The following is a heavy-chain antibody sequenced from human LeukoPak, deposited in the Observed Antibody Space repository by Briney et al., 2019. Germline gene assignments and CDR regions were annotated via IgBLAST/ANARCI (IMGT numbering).Heavy chain of an antibody. J-gene: IGHJ4*02. CDR1: GGSISSYY. CDR3: ARASYYYDSSGYHFDY. Sequence: SETLSLTCTVSGGSISSYYWSWIRQPAGKGLEWIGRIYTSGSTNYNPSLKSRVTMSVDTSKNQSTLKLTSVLAADTAVYYCARASYYYDSSGYHFDYWGQGTLVTVSS. CDR2: IYTSGST. D-gene: IGHD3-22*01. V-gene: IGHV4-4*07.